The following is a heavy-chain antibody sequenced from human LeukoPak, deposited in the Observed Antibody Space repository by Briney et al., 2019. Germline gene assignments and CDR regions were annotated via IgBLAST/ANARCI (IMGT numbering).Heavy chain of an antibody. CDR1: GVSISSDSYH. J-gene: IGHJ4*02. Sequence: SETLSLTCTVSGVSISSDSYHWGWIRQSPGKGLEWIGSINYSGTTYYNPSLKSRVTISVDTSKNQFSLKVSSVTAADTAVYYCARRVPSGSGSYDFDYWGQGTLVTVSS. CDR2: INYSGTT. D-gene: IGHD3-10*01. V-gene: IGHV4-39*01. CDR3: ARRVPSGSGSYDFDY.